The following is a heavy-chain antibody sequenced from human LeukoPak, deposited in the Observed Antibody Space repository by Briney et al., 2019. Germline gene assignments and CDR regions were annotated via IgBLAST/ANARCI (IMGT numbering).Heavy chain of an antibody. CDR1: GGSISSYY. Sequence: PSETLSLTCTVSGGSISSYYWSWIRQPPGKGLEWIGYIYHSGSTTYNPSVKGRVTISVDTSKNQFSLKLSSVTAADTAVYYCASTLAYCGGDCYSPAPYWYFDLWGRGTLVTVSS. CDR2: IYHSGST. CDR3: ASTLAYCGGDCYSPAPYWYFDL. J-gene: IGHJ2*01. D-gene: IGHD2-21*02. V-gene: IGHV4-59*01.